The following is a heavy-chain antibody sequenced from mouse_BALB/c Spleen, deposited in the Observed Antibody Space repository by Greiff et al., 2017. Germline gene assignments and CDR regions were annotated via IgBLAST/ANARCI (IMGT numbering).Heavy chain of an antibody. Sequence: DVQLQESGPSLVKPSQTLSLTCSVTGDSITSGYWNWIRKFPGNKLEYMGYISYSGSTYYNPSLKSRISITRDTSKNQYYLQLNSVTTEDTATYYCAREEIMITTAWFAYWGQGTLVTVSA. CDR1: GDSITSGY. CDR2: ISYSGST. V-gene: IGHV3-8*02. D-gene: IGHD2-4*01. CDR3: AREEIMITTAWFAY. J-gene: IGHJ3*01.